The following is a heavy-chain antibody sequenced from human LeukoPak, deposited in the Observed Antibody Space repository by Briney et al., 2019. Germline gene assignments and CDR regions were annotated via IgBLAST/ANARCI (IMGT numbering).Heavy chain of an antibody. CDR1: GGTFSSYA. CDR2: IIPIFGTA. V-gene: IGHV1-69*05. D-gene: IGHD2-2*02. Sequence: SVKVSCKASGGTFSSYAISWVRQAPGQGLEWMGRIIPIFGTANYAQKFQGRVTITTDESTSTAYMELSSLRSDDTAVYYCAREGYCSSTSCYTREAELDAFDIWGQGTMVTVSS. CDR3: AREGYCSSTSCYTREAELDAFDI. J-gene: IGHJ3*02.